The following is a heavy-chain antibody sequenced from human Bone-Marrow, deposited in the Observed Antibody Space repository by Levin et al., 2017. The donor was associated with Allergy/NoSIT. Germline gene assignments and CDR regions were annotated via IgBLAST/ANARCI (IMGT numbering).Heavy chain of an antibody. D-gene: IGHD6-13*01. V-gene: IGHV1-2*04. J-gene: IGHJ4*02. CDR2: INPNSGGT. CDR3: ARQQQLLPYYFDY. CDR1: GYTFTGYY. Sequence: ASVKVSCKASGYTFTGYYMHWVRQAPGQGLEWMGWINPNSGGTNYAQKFQGWVTMTRDTSISTAYMELSRLRSDDTAVYYCARQQQLLPYYFDYWGQGTLVTVSS.